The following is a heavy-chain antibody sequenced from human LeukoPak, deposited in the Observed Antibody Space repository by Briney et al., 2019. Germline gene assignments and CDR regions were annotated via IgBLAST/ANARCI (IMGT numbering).Heavy chain of an antibody. J-gene: IGHJ4*02. CDR3: TIVFISYYFDY. V-gene: IGHV3-49*04. D-gene: IGHD2-21*01. Sequence: GGSLRLSCTASGFTFGDYAMSWVRQAPGKGLEWVGFIRSKAYGGTTEYAASVKGRFTISRDDSKSIAYLQMNSLKTEDTAVYYCTIVFISYYFDYWGQGTLVTVSS. CDR1: GFTFGDYA. CDR2: IRSKAYGGTT.